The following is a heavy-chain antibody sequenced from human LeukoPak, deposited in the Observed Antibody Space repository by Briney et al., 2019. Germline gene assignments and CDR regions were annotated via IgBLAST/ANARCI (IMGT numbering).Heavy chain of an antibody. CDR3: ARDRRGGNFFDY. D-gene: IGHD4-23*01. CDR1: GGSISSGGYY. Sequence: SETLSLTCTVSGGSISSGGYYWSWIRQHPGKGLEWIGFIFYSGSTYYNPSLKSRVTMSVDTSKNQFSLKLSSVTAADTAVYYCARDRRGGNFFDYWGQGTLVSVSS. V-gene: IGHV4-31*03. J-gene: IGHJ4*02. CDR2: IFYSGST.